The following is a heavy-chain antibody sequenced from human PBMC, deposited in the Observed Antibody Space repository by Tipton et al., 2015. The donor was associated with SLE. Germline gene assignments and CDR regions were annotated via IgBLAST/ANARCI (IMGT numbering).Heavy chain of an antibody. CDR2: IYSGGST. D-gene: IGHD6-13*01. J-gene: IGHJ5*02. CDR3: ARDGGDPIAAAADWFDP. Sequence: QLVQSGGGLVQPGGSLRLSCAASGFTVSSNYMSWVRRAPGKGLEWVSVIYSGGSTYYADSVKGRFTISRDNAKNSLYLQMNSLRAEDTAVYYCARDGGDPIAAAADWFDPWGQGTLVTVSS. CDR1: GFTVSSNY. V-gene: IGHV3-53*01.